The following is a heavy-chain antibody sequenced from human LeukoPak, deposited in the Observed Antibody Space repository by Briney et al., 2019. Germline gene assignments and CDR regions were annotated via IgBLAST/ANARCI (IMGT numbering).Heavy chain of an antibody. CDR1: GHTFTGYD. Sequence: ASVKVSCKASGHTFTGYDMHWVRQAPGQGLEWMGRINPNSGGTNYAQKFQGRVSMTRDTSIGTAYMELSRLRSDDTAIYYCATSMWVALAFDMWGQGTRVTISS. V-gene: IGHV1-2*02. J-gene: IGHJ3*02. D-gene: IGHD2-15*01. CDR2: INPNSGGT. CDR3: ATSMWVALAFDM.